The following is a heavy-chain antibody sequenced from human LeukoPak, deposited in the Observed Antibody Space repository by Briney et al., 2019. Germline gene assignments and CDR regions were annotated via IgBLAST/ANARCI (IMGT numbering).Heavy chain of an antibody. Sequence: GGSLRLSCAASAFTFSNYAMTWVRQAPGKGLEWVSAISGSGGSTYYANSVKGWFTISRDNSKNTLYLQMSSLRADDTAVYYCAKCSRVDWLPIDYWGRGTLVTVSS. CDR1: AFTFSNYA. J-gene: IGHJ4*02. CDR2: ISGSGGST. D-gene: IGHD3-9*01. V-gene: IGHV3-23*01. CDR3: AKCSRVDWLPIDY.